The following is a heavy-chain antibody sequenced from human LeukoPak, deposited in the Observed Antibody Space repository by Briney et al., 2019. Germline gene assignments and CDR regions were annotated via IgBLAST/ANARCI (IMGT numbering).Heavy chain of an antibody. CDR3: ASRIAAGVP. J-gene: IGHJ5*02. CDR2: MNPNSGNT. V-gene: IGHV1-8*02. CDR1: GYTFTGYY. Sequence: ASVKVSCKASGYTFTGYYMHWVRQAPGQGLEWMGWMNPNSGNTGYAQKFQGRVTMTRNTSISTAYMELSSLRSEDTAVYYCASRIAAGVPWGQGTLVTVSS. D-gene: IGHD6-13*01.